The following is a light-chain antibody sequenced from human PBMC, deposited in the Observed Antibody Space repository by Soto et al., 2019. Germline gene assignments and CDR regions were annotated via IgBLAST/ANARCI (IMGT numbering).Light chain of an antibody. Sequence: DLQMTQSPSTLSASVGDRVTITCRASQNINIWLAWYQQKPGKAPKLLIYKASTLEIGVPSRFSGSGSGTEFTLTISSLQPDDSATYYCQQYNGLPTWTFGQGTKVEMK. CDR3: QQYNGLPTWT. CDR2: KAS. CDR1: QNINIW. V-gene: IGKV1-5*03. J-gene: IGKJ1*01.